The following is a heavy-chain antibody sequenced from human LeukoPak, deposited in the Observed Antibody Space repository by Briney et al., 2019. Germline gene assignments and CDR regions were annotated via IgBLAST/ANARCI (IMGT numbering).Heavy chain of an antibody. CDR2: IDTDGTRT. V-gene: IGHV3-74*01. J-gene: IGHJ5*02. CDR1: GFTFSNYW. Sequence: PGGSLRLSCTASGFTFSNYWMHWVRQAPGKGLVWVSRIDTDGTRTYYADSLKGRFTISRDNAKNSLYLQMNSLRAEDTAVYYCASGGIAAAAPLSWGQGTLVTVSS. D-gene: IGHD6-13*01. CDR3: ASGGIAAAAPLS.